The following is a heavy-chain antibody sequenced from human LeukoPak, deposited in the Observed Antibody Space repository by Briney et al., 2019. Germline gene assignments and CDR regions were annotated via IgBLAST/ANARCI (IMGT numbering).Heavy chain of an antibody. CDR3: ATRGSSGWCDY. Sequence: GASVKVSCKASGYTFTSYAMHWVRQAPGQRLEWMGWINAGNGNTKYSQKFQGRVTITRDTSASTAYMELSSLRPEDTAVYYCATRGSSGWCDYWGQGTLVTVSS. V-gene: IGHV1-3*01. J-gene: IGHJ4*02. CDR1: GYTFTSYA. D-gene: IGHD6-19*01. CDR2: INAGNGNT.